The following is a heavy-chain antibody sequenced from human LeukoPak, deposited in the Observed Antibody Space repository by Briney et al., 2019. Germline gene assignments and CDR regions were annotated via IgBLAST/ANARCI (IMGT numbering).Heavy chain of an antibody. J-gene: IGHJ6*03. V-gene: IGHV3-7*01. Sequence: LSLTCAVYGGSFSGYYWSWVRQAPGKGLEWVANIKQDGSEKYYVDSVKGRFTISRDNAKNSLYLQMNSLRAEDTAVYYCARGRGSSGYFYYYYMDVWGKGTTVTISS. CDR1: GGSFSGYY. D-gene: IGHD3-22*01. CDR3: ARGRGSSGYFYYYYMDV. CDR2: IKQDGSEK.